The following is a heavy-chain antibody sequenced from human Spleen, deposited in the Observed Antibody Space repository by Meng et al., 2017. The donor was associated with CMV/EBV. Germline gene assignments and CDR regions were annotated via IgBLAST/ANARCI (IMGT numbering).Heavy chain of an antibody. Sequence: SVKVSCKPSGGTFSLYAFSWVRQAPGQGLEWMGGIIPIFSATHYAQKFQGRVTITTDESTNTAYMELSSLRSEDTAVYYCARAEYVVVVAEGAFDIWGQGTMVTVSS. J-gene: IGHJ3*02. D-gene: IGHD2-15*01. CDR3: ARAEYVVVVAEGAFDI. V-gene: IGHV1-69*05. CDR2: IIPIFSAT. CDR1: GGTFSLYA.